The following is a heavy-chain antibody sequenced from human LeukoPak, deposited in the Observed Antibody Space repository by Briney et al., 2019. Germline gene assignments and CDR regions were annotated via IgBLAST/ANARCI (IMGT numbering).Heavy chain of an antibody. CDR3: ASKRRYNYGYDN. Sequence: GGSLRLSCAASGFTVSSNYMNWVRQAPGKGLEWVSVIYSGGGTIYADSVKGRFTISRDNSKNTLYFQMNSLRAEDTAVYYCASKRRYNYGYDNWGQGTLVTDSS. CDR2: IYSGGGT. CDR1: GFTVSSNY. D-gene: IGHD5-18*01. V-gene: IGHV3-53*01. J-gene: IGHJ4*02.